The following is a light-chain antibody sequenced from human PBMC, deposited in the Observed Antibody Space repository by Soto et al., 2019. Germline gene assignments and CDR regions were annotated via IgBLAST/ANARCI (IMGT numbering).Light chain of an antibody. CDR2: DVS. CDR3: RSYTNSDTLDV. V-gene: IGLV2-14*03. CDR1: SGDVGAYNF. J-gene: IGLJ1*01. Sequence: QSALTQPASVSGSPGQSITISCTGTSGDVGAYNFVSWYQQHPGKAPKLIIYDVSNRPSGVSNRFSGSKSGNTASLTISGLQAEDEADYYCRSYTNSDTLDVFGTGTKVTVL.